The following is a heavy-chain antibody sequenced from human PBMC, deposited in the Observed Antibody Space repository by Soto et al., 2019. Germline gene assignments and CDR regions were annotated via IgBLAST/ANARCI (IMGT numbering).Heavy chain of an antibody. CDR1: GFTFGDYA. CDR2: ISSKAYGGTT. CDR3: TRDRGRISGTPFYWYFDL. D-gene: IGHD1-20*01. Sequence: GGSLRLSCTASGFTFGDYAMSWVRQAPGKGLEWVGFISSKAYGGTTEYAASVKGRFTISRDDSKSIAYLQINSLKNEDTAGYYCTRDRGRISGTPFYWYFDLWGRGTLVTVSS. J-gene: IGHJ2*01. V-gene: IGHV3-49*04.